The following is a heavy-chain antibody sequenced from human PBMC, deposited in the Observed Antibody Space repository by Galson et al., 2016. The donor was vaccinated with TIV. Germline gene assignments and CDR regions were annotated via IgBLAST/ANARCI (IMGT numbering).Heavy chain of an antibody. CDR1: GYTFTGYY. CDR3: ARDIVREKTPEDY. J-gene: IGHJ4*02. CDR2: INPNSGAT. Sequence: SVKVSCKASGYTFTGYYIHWLRQAPGQGLEWMGRINPNSGATNYARRFQGRVTMTRDRSNTTAYMELSSLRSDDTAIYYCARDIVREKTPEDYWGQGTLVTVSS. D-gene: IGHD2-21*01. V-gene: IGHV1-2*02.